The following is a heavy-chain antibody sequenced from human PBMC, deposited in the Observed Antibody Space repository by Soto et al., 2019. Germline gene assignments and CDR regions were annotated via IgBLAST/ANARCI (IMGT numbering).Heavy chain of an antibody. CDR3: SRHGISRMDV. CDR2: IYHSGST. Sequence: SETLSLTCAVSGGSIGISNWWSWVRQPPGKGLEWIGEIYHSGSTNYNPSLKSRVTISVDKSKNQFSLKLSSVTAADPAVYYCSRHGISRMDVLGQEPTLTISS. J-gene: IGHJ6*02. D-gene: IGHD3-3*02. CDR1: GGSIGISNW. V-gene: IGHV4-4*02.